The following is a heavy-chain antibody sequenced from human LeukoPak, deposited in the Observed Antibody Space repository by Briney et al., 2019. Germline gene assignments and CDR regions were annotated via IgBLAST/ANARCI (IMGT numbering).Heavy chain of an antibody. CDR1: GGYINTYY. Sequence: MSSETLSLTCTVSGGYINTYYWSWIRQAPGKGLEWIGDIFTSGDTYYNPSLKSRVTISGDTSKNQFSLKLTSVTAADTAFYYCARHAPTGSPTIFDSWGQGTLVTVSS. D-gene: IGHD1-1*01. CDR3: ARHAPTGSPTIFDS. V-gene: IGHV4-4*09. CDR2: IFTSGDT. J-gene: IGHJ4*02.